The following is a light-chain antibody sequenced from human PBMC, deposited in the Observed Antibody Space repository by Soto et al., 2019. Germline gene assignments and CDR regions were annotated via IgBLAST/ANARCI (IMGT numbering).Light chain of an antibody. Sequence: QSVLTQPPSVSGAPGQRVTISCTGGSSNIGAGYDVHWYQQFPGTAPKVLIYGNSNRPSGVPDRLSGSKSGTSASLAITGLQAEDEADYYCQSYDSSLSGYVFGTGTKLTVL. CDR3: QSYDSSLSGYV. CDR2: GNS. J-gene: IGLJ1*01. V-gene: IGLV1-40*01. CDR1: SSNIGAGYD.